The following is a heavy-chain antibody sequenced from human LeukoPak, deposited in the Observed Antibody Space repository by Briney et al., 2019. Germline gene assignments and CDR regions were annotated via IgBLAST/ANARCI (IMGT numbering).Heavy chain of an antibody. CDR2: INPNSGGT. Sequence: GASVKVSCKASGYTVTGYYIHWVRQAPGQGLEWMGWINPNSGGTNYAQKFQGRVTMTRDTSISTAYMELSRLRSDDTAVFYCARDLSDWYEDKTEYAFDIWGQGTMVTVSS. J-gene: IGHJ3*02. CDR1: GYTVTGYY. D-gene: IGHD6-19*01. CDR3: ARDLSDWYEDKTEYAFDI. V-gene: IGHV1-2*02.